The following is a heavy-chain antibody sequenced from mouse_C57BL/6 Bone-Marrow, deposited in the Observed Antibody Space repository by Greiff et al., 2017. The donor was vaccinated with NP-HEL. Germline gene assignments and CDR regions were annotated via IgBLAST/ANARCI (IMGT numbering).Heavy chain of an antibody. Sequence: QVQLQQPGAALVKPGASVKMSCQASGYTFTSYWITWVQQRPGQGLEWIGDICPGSGSPNSNEKFNSKATLTVDKSSSTAYMQLSSVTSEDSAVYYCARPAGPSYYFDYGGQGTTLTVSS. CDR3: ARPAGPSYYFDY. J-gene: IGHJ2*01. CDR2: ICPGSGSP. CDR1: GYTFTSYW. D-gene: IGHD4-1*01. V-gene: IGHV1-55*01.